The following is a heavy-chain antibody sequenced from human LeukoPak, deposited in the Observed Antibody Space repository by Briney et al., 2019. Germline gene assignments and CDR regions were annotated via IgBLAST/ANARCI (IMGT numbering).Heavy chain of an antibody. Sequence: GGSLRLSCAASGFTFSSYWMHWVRQVPGKGLVWVSRIGTDGSSTTYADYVEGRFTISRDNAKKTLYLQMNSLRAEDTAVYYCARDKYGGNSNAFDIWGQGTLVTVSS. CDR3: ARDKYGGNSNAFDI. CDR1: GFTFSSYW. CDR2: IGTDGSST. V-gene: IGHV3-74*01. J-gene: IGHJ3*02. D-gene: IGHD4-23*01.